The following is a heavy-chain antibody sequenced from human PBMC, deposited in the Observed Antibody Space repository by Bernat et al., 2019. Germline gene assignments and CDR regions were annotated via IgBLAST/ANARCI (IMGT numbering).Heavy chain of an antibody. V-gene: IGHV3-11*05. D-gene: IGHD3-22*01. J-gene: IGHJ5*02. CDR1: GFAFSDYG. CDR3: ARDFYDRSGFSS. CDR2: ISPTTYT. Sequence: QVQLVQSGGGEVQPGRSLRLSCVASGFAFSDYGMHWVRQAPGKGLEWVSYISPTTYTNYADSVKGRFTISRDNAKNSLLLQMNSLRVEDTAVYYCARDFYDRSGFSSWGQGTLVTVSS.